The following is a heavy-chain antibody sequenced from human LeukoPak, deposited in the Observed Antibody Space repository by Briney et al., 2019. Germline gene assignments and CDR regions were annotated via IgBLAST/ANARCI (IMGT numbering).Heavy chain of an antibody. V-gene: IGHV1-69*13. J-gene: IGHJ5*02. Sequence: ASVKVSCKASGGTFSSYAISWVRQAPGQGLEWMGGIIPIFGTANYAQKFQGRVTITADESTSTAYMELSSLRSEDTAVYYCARDMAYCGGDCHDWFDPWGQGTLVTVSS. CDR3: ARDMAYCGGDCHDWFDP. CDR2: IIPIFGTA. D-gene: IGHD2-21*02. CDR1: GGTFSSYA.